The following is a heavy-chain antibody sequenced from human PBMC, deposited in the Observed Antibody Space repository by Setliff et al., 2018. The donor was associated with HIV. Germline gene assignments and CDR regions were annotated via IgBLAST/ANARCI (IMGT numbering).Heavy chain of an antibody. CDR3: AKNLYSSIWSPLDY. CDR1: GFTLRSYA. V-gene: IGHV3-23*01. CDR2: ISGAGATT. J-gene: IGHJ4*02. D-gene: IGHD6-13*01. Sequence: HPGGSLRLSCEASGFTLRSYAMYWVRQAPGKGLEWVAGISGAGATTYYADSVKGRFTISRDNSKDTLYLQMNSLRAEDTAVYFCAKNLYSSIWSPLDYWGQGTLVTVSS.